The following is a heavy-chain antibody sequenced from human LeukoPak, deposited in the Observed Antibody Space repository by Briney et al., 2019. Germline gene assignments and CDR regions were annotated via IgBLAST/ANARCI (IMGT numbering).Heavy chain of an antibody. Sequence: GGSLRLSCAASGFTFDDYAMHWVRQAPGKGLEWVSGISWNSGSIGYADSVKGRFTISRDNAKNSLYLQMNSLRAEDTAVYYCASPNYYGSGPSDLWGRGTLVTVSS. CDR3: ASPNYYGSGPSDL. V-gene: IGHV3-9*01. CDR2: ISWNSGSI. D-gene: IGHD3-10*01. J-gene: IGHJ2*01. CDR1: GFTFDDYA.